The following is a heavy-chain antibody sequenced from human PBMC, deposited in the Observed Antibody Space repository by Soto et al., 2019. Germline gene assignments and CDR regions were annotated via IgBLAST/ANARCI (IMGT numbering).Heavy chain of an antibody. CDR2: MNPSGHT. J-gene: IGHJ4*02. CDR3: ARYQKAEAFHD. V-gene: IGHV1-8*01. Sequence: QVQLVQSGAEVKKPGASVTVSCKASGSAFTSLDINWVRQATGQGLEWVGWMNPSGHTGLAQKFQGRASMTRETSISTAYMELSSLRSEDTAVYYCARYQKAEAFHDWGQGTLVTVSS. D-gene: IGHD6-19*01. CDR1: GSAFTSLD.